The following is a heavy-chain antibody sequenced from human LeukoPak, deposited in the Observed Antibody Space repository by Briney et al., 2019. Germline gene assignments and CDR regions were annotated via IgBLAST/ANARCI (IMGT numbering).Heavy chain of an antibody. D-gene: IGHD6-13*01. Sequence: GGSLRLSCAASGFTFSRYWMSWVRQAPGKGLEWVANIKQDGSEKYYVDSVKGRFTISKDNAKNSLYLQMNSLRAEDTAVYYCARGLLPIAAAGGNFDYWGQGTLVTVSS. J-gene: IGHJ4*02. V-gene: IGHV3-7*01. CDR2: IKQDGSEK. CDR3: ARGLLPIAAAGGNFDY. CDR1: GFTFSRYW.